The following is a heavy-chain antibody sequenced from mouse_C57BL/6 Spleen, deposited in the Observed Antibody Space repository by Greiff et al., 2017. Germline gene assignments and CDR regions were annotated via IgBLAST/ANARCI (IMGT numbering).Heavy chain of an antibody. CDR2: ISSGGDYI. CDR3: TREGDGYYDYFDY. V-gene: IGHV5-9-1*02. J-gene: IGHJ2*01. CDR1: GFTFSSYA. D-gene: IGHD2-3*01. Sequence: EVKVEESGEGLVKPGGSLKLSCAASGFTFSSYAMSWVRQTPEKRLEWVAYISSGGDYIYYADTVKGRFTISRDNARNTLYLQMSSLKSEDTAMYYCTREGDGYYDYFDYWGQGTTLTVSS.